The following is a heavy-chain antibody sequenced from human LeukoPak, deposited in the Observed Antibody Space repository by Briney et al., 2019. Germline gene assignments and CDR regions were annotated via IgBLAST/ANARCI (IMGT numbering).Heavy chain of an antibody. CDR2: IRGDGSMT. J-gene: IGHJ4*02. V-gene: IGHV3-74*01. D-gene: IGHD3-22*01. CDR3: ARDSDSSGHYYMDYFDY. CDR1: EFTFSAYW. Sequence: PGGSLRLSCAASEFTFSAYWMHWVRQAPGKGLVWVSRIRGDGSMTNYADSVKGRFTISRDNAWNSLYLQMNSLRAEDTAVYYCARDSDSSGHYYMDYFDYWGQGALVTVSS.